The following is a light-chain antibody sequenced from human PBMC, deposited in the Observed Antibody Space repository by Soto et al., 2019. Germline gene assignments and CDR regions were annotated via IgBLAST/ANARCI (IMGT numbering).Light chain of an antibody. CDR2: LGS. Sequence: IVMTQSPLSLPVTPGEPASISCRSSQSLLHSNGYNYLDWYLQKPGQSPQLLIYLGSNRASGVPDRFSGSGSGTYYTLKISRVEAEDVGVYYCMQTLQTPAFGQGTKVEIK. J-gene: IGKJ1*01. V-gene: IGKV2-28*01. CDR3: MQTLQTPA. CDR1: QSLLHSNGYNY.